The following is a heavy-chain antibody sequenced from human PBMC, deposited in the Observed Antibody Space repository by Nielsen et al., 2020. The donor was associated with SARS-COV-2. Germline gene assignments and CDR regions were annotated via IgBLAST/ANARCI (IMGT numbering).Heavy chain of an antibody. V-gene: IGHV4-39*01. D-gene: IGHD1-26*01. Sequence: SETLSLTCTVSGGSISTSPYYWDWIRQPPGKGLEWIGSIYYSGITFYSPSLKSRVTISVDTSRNQFSLKLSSVTAADTAIYYCSRRRGSYFDYWGQGTRVTVSS. CDR3: SRRRGSYFDY. J-gene: IGHJ4*02. CDR1: GGSISTSPYY. CDR2: IYYSGIT.